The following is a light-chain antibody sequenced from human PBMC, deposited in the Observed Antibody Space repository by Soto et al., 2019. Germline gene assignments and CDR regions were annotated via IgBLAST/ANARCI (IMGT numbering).Light chain of an antibody. CDR1: QSVSSK. V-gene: IGKV3-15*01. CDR2: GAS. CDR3: QQYNNWPLT. J-gene: IGKJ4*01. Sequence: EIVMTQSTATLSVTPGERATLSCRASQSVSSKLAWYQQRPGQPPRLLIYGASTRATGIPARFSGSGSGTEFTLTISSLQSEDLAVYYCQQYNNWPLTFGGGTKVEIK.